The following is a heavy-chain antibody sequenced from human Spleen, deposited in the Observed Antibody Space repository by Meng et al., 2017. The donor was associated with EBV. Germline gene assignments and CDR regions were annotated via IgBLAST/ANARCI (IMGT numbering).Heavy chain of an antibody. CDR1: EYTFTSYD. CDR2: MNPNSGNT. D-gene: IGHD2-21*02. CDR3: ARGLVVTALTDY. J-gene: IGHJ4*02. V-gene: IGHV1-8*01. Sequence: GQVVQCGVGGRKPGAPGKVSCNASEYTFTSYDINWVRQAAGQGLGWMGWMNPNSGNTDYAQKFQGRVTMTRDTSISTAYLELSSLTSEDTAVYYCARGLVVTALTDYWGQGTLVTVSS.